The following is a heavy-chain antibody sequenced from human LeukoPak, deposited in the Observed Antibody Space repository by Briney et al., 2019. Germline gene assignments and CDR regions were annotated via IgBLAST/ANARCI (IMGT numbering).Heavy chain of an antibody. CDR2: IIPIFGTA. CDR1: GGTFSSHA. J-gene: IGHJ6*03. V-gene: IGHV1-69*13. CDR3: ARDDRGIAALRNSYFNYMDV. Sequence: SVKVSCKASGGTFSSHAISWVRQAPGQGLEWMGGIIPIFGTADYAQKFQGRVTFTADESTSTAYMELSSLRSEDTALYYCARDDRGIAALRNSYFNYMDVWGKGTTVTVSS. D-gene: IGHD6-13*01.